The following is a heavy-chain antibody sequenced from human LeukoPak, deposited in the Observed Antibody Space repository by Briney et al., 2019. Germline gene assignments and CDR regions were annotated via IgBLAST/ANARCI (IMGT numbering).Heavy chain of an antibody. J-gene: IGHJ3*02. Sequence: GGSLRPSCAASGFTFSSYAMSWVRQAPGKGLEWVSAISGSGGSTYYADSVKGRFTISRDNSKNTLYLQMNSLRAEDTAVYYCAKANVVVITVSAFDIWGQGTMVTVSS. CDR1: GFTFSSYA. CDR3: AKANVVVITVSAFDI. V-gene: IGHV3-23*01. D-gene: IGHD3-22*01. CDR2: ISGSGGST.